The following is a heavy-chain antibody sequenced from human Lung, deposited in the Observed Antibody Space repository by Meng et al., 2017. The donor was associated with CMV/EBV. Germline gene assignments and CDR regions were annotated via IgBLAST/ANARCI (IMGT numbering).Heavy chain of an antibody. CDR3: ARGGLRSLEYLNDHDY. J-gene: IGHJ4*02. D-gene: IGHD3-3*01. Sequence: SXTXSLXXAGQGGSFSGYYWSWIRQPPGKGLEGIGEINHSGRTNYIPSLKSRVTISVDTSKNNLSLELSSVTAADTAVYYCARGGLRSLEYLNDHDYWGQGXLVTVSS. V-gene: IGHV4-34*01. CDR1: GGSFSGYY. CDR2: INHSGRT.